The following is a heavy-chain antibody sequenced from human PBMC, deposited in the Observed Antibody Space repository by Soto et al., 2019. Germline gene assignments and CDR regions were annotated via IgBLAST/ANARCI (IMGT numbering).Heavy chain of an antibody. CDR2: ISSNGGST. Sequence: GGALRHSCSGSGFTLSSYAIHWGRQAPGKGLEYVSAISSNGGSTYYADSVKGRFTISRDNSKNTLYLQMSSLRAEDTAVYYCARGLYYYDSSGYWGYWGQGTLVTVSS. J-gene: IGHJ4*02. D-gene: IGHD3-22*01. CDR1: GFTLSSYA. V-gene: IGHV3-64D*06. CDR3: ARGLYYYDSSGYWGY.